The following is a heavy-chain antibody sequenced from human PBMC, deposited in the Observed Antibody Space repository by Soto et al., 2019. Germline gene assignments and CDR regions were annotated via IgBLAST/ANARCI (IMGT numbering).Heavy chain of an antibody. Sequence: QVQLVQSGAEVKKPGSSVRVSCRSSGDTFSSYIVNWLRLAPGRGLEWMGRVIPVLTTTDYAQNFRGRVTISADRSTNTVCLDLISLRSDDTAVYYCARRRYCGYDCYHKHYYAMDVWGQGSLGTV. CDR1: GDTFSSYI. CDR3: ARRRYCGYDCYHKHYYAMDV. V-gene: IGHV1-69*08. D-gene: IGHD2-21*02. CDR2: VIPVLTTT. J-gene: IGHJ6*02.